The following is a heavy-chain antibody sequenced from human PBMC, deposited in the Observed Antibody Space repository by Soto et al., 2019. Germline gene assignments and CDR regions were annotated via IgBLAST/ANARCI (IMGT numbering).Heavy chain of an antibody. CDR3: ARHQSHSSSYVDP. CDR2: IYYSGST. Sequence: PPGKGLEWIGSIYYSGSTYYNPSLKSRVTISVDTSKNQFSLKLSSVTAADTAVYYCARHQSHSSSYVDPWGQGTLVTVS. D-gene: IGHD6-13*01. J-gene: IGHJ5*02. V-gene: IGHV4-39*01.